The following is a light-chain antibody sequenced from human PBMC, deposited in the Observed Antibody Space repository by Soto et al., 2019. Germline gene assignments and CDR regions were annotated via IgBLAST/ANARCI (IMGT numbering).Light chain of an antibody. CDR3: SSYTTSRAYV. J-gene: IGLJ1*01. V-gene: IGLV2-14*01. Sequence: QSALTQPASVSGSPGQSITISCTGTSSDVGAYNYVSWYQQQSGKAPKLMTHEVSNRPSGVSNRFSGSKSGNTASLTISGLQAEDEADYYCSSYTTSRAYVFGIGTKLTVL. CDR2: EVS. CDR1: SSDVGAYNY.